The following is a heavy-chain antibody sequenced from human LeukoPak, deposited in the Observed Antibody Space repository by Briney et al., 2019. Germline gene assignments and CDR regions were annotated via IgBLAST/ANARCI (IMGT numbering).Heavy chain of an antibody. J-gene: IGHJ4*02. CDR3: ARLIGDRTIYDY. CDR1: GFTFSSSA. V-gene: IGHV3-21*01. Sequence: PGGSLRLSCAVSGFTFSSSAMNWVRQVPGKGLEWVSSIDYDSSHIYYAASVRGRFSIPRDNARDSVYLQMNSLRDKDTAVYYCARLIGDRTIYDYWGQGTLVTVSS. CDR2: IDYDSSHI. D-gene: IGHD6-6*01.